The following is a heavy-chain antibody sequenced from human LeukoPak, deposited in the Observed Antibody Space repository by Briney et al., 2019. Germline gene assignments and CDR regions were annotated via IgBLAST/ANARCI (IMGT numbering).Heavy chain of an antibody. D-gene: IGHD2-2*01. V-gene: IGHV4-59*08. CDR3: ARHTPGYCSSTSCLSSFDY. Sequence: PSETLSLTCTVSGGSISSYYWSWIRQPPGKGLEWIGYIYYSGSTNYNPSLKSRVTISVDTSKNQFSLKLSSVTAADTAVYYCARHTPGYCSSTSCLSSFDYWGQGTLVTVSS. J-gene: IGHJ4*02. CDR2: IYYSGST. CDR1: GGSISSYY.